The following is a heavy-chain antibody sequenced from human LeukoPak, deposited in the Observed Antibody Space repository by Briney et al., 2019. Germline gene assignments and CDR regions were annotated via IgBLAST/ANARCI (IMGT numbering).Heavy chain of an antibody. CDR1: GFTFSSYA. V-gene: IGHV3-23*01. CDR2: IRGSGGST. D-gene: IGHD6-13*01. J-gene: IGHJ4*02. Sequence: GGSLRLSCAASGFTFSSYAMSWVRQAPGKGLEWVTAIRGSGGSTYYADSVRGRFTISRDNSMNTLSLQMNSLRAEDTALYYCAKSSSWTYHYLDYWGQGALVTVSS. CDR3: AKSSSWTYHYLDY.